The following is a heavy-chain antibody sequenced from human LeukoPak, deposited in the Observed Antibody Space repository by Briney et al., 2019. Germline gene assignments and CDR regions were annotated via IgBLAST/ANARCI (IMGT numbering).Heavy chain of an antibody. J-gene: IGHJ4*02. D-gene: IGHD3-9*01. V-gene: IGHV4-34*01. Sequence: SETLSLTCAVYGGSFSGYYWSWIRQPPGKGLEWIGEINHSGSTYYNPSLKSRVTISVDTSKNQFSLKLSSVTAADTAVYYCARNFRYFDLPDYWGQGTLVTVSS. CDR2: INHSGST. CDR1: GGSFSGYY. CDR3: ARNFRYFDLPDY.